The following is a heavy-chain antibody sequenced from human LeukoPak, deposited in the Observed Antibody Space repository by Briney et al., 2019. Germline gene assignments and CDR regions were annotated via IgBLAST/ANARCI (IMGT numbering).Heavy chain of an antibody. CDR1: GYTFTSYG. CDR2: ISAYNGNT. D-gene: IGHD3-16*01. V-gene: IGHV1-18*04. CDR3: ARDLGIMTTFGGVVLDY. J-gene: IGHJ4*02. Sequence: ASVKVSCKASGYTFTSYGISWVRQAPGQGLEWMGWISAYNGNTNYAQKLQGRVTMTTDTSTSTAYMELRSLRSDDTAVYYCARDLGIMTTFGGVVLDYWGQGTLVTVSS.